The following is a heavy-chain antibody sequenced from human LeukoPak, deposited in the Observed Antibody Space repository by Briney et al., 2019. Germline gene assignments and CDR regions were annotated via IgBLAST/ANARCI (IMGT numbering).Heavy chain of an antibody. J-gene: IGHJ4*02. CDR3: AKDRGRTWVQVAN. Sequence: PGGSLRLSCIGTGFTFSSDAMGWVRQAPGMGLEWVSGISGSGGSTYYADSVKGRFTISRDNSKNTLYLQMNSLRVEDTAVYYCAKDRGRTWVQVANWGQGTLVTVSS. CDR1: GFTFSSDA. CDR2: ISGSGGST. V-gene: IGHV3-23*01. D-gene: IGHD2-15*01.